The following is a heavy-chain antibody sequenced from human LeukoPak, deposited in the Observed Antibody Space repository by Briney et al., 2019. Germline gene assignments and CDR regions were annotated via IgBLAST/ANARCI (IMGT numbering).Heavy chain of an antibody. CDR2: IKQDGSEQ. D-gene: IGHD5-24*01. Sequence: PGGSLRLSCAASGFTFSNYWMAWVRQAPGKGLEWVATIKQDGSEQYYVDSMKGRLTISRDNAKNSVYLQIHNLRAEDTAVYYCARDLGWLQSDYWGQGTLVTVSS. CDR3: ARDLGWLQSDY. V-gene: IGHV3-7*01. CDR1: GFTFSNYW. J-gene: IGHJ4*02.